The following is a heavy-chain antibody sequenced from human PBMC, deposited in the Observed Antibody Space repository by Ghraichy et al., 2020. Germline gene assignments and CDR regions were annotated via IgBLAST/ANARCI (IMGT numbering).Heavy chain of an antibody. Sequence: GGSLRLSCAASGFTFSSYSMNWVRQAPGKGLEWVSSISSSSSYIYYADSVKGRFTISRDNAKNSLYLQMNSLRAEDTAVYYCARARDRVAPHYYYGMDVWGQGTTVTVSS. CDR1: GFTFSSYS. D-gene: IGHD3-10*01. V-gene: IGHV3-21*01. CDR3: ARARDRVAPHYYYGMDV. J-gene: IGHJ6*02. CDR2: ISSSSSYI.